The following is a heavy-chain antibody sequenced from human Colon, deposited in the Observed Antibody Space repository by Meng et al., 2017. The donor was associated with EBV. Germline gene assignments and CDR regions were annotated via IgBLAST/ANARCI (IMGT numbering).Heavy chain of an antibody. CDR1: GYTFTGYY. Sequence: QVQLVQSGAGAKKPGASVKVSCKASGYTFTGYYMHWVRQAPGQGLEWMGWINPDSGDTKYAQKFQGWVTMTRDTSISTAYMELSRLKSDDMAVYYCTRGPNTGDFDDWGQGSLGTVVS. J-gene: IGHJ4*02. D-gene: IGHD7-27*01. CDR3: TRGPNTGDFDD. CDR2: INPDSGDT. V-gene: IGHV1-2*04.